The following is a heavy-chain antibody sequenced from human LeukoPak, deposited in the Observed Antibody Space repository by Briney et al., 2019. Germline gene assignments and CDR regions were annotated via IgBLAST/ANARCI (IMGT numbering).Heavy chain of an antibody. Sequence: SVKVSCKASGGTFSSYAISWVRQAPGQGLEWMGRIIPILGIANYAQKFQGRVTITADKSTSTAYMELSSLRSEDTAVYYCVRRYCSSTSCYSGDYYFDYWGQGTLVTVSS. CDR3: VRRYCSSTSCYSGDYYFDY. CDR1: GGTFSSYA. V-gene: IGHV1-69*04. J-gene: IGHJ4*02. D-gene: IGHD2-2*01. CDR2: IIPILGIA.